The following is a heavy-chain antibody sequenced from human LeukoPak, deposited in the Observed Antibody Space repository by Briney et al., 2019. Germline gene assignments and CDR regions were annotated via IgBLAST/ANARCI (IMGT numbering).Heavy chain of an antibody. J-gene: IGHJ4*02. CDR2: ICRGGVIT. V-gene: IGHV3-23*01. CDR1: GFTFSSYA. CDR3: VSRAGSPWGPFDD. Sequence: GGSLRLSCAASGFTFSSYAMSCVRQAPGKGLECVSSICRGGVITYYADCVKGRFTISRDNSNNTLYLHMSSLRAEDTAVYYCVSRAGSPWGPFDDWGQGTLVTVSS. D-gene: IGHD7-27*01.